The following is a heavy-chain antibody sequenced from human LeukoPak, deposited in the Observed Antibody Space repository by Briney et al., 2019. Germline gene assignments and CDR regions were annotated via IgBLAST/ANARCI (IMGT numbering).Heavy chain of an antibody. CDR1: GGSFSGYY. V-gene: IGHV4-34*01. D-gene: IGHD3-10*01. CDR2: INHSGST. J-gene: IGHJ4*02. Sequence: SETLSLTCAVYGGSFSGYYWSWIRQPPGKGLEWIGEINHSGSTNYNPSLKSRVTISVDTSKNQFSLKLSSVTAADTAVYYCARKRTYYYGSERGYFDYWGQGTLVTVSS. CDR3: ARKRTYYYGSERGYFDY.